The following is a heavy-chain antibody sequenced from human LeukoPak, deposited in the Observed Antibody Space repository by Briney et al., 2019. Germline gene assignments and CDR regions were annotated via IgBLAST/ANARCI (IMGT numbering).Heavy chain of an antibody. CDR1: GFTFSDYY. Sequence: GGSLRLSCAASGFTFSDYYMSWIRQAPGKGLEWVSYISSSGSTIYYADSVEGRFTISRDNAKNSLYLQMNSLRAEDTAVYYCAKDVHYDFWSGDYFAYWGQGTLVTVSS. CDR2: ISSSGSTI. CDR3: AKDVHYDFWSGDYFAY. D-gene: IGHD3-3*01. V-gene: IGHV3-11*01. J-gene: IGHJ4*02.